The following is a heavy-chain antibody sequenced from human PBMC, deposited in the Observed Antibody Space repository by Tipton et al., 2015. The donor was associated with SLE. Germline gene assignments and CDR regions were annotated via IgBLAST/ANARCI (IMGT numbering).Heavy chain of an antibody. D-gene: IGHD6-6*01. J-gene: IGHJ3*02. CDR3: AREKYSSSSGAFDI. V-gene: IGHV3-23*01. Sequence: GSLRLSCAASGFSFSSYAMSWVRQAPGKGLEWVSAISGRGGSTYYADSVKGRFTISRHNSKNTLYLQMNSLRAEDTAVYYCAREKYSSSSGAFDIWGQGTMVTVSS. CDR2: ISGRGGST. CDR1: GFSFSSYA.